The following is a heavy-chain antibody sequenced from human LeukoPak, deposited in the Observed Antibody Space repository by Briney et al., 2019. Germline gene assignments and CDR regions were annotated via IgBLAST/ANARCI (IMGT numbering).Heavy chain of an antibody. CDR3: ARGGWTALDS. CDR1: GGSISSYY. V-gene: IGHV4-59*01. Sequence: SETLSLTCTVSGGSISSYYWSWIRQPPGKGLEWIGYIYYSGTTNYNPSLKSRVTISVDTPKNQFSLRLRSVTAADTAVYYCARGGWTALDSWGQGTLVTVSS. J-gene: IGHJ4*02. D-gene: IGHD3/OR15-3a*01. CDR2: IYYSGTT.